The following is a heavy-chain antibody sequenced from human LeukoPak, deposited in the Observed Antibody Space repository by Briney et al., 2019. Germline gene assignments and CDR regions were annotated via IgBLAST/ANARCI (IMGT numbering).Heavy chain of an antibody. Sequence: GGSLRLSCAASGFTFSDSWMSWVRRAPGKGLEWVANMNQDGSAKDYVDSVKGRFTISRDNARNSLYLQMSSLRAEDTAVYYCATYTHWVAGDVWGQGTTVTVSS. CDR3: ATYTHWVAGDV. J-gene: IGHJ6*02. CDR1: GFTFSDSW. D-gene: IGHD3-16*01. CDR2: MNQDGSAK. V-gene: IGHV3-7*01.